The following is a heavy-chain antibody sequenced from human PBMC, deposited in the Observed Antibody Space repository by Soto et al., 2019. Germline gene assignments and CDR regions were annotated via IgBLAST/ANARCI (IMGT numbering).Heavy chain of an antibody. J-gene: IGHJ4*02. CDR3: ASDIITIFGGGRVDY. Sequence: QVQLVESGGGVVQTGRSLRLSCAASGFTFSSYAMHWVRQAPGKGLAWVAVISYDGSNKYYADSVKGRFTISRDNSKNTLYLQMNSLRAEDTAVYYCASDIITIFGGGRVDYWGQGTLVTVSS. V-gene: IGHV3-30-3*01. CDR1: GFTFSSYA. D-gene: IGHD3-3*01. CDR2: ISYDGSNK.